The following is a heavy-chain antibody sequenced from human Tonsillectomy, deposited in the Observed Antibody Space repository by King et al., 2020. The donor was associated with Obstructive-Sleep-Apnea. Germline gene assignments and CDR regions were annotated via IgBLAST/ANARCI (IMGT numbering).Heavy chain of an antibody. D-gene: IGHD6-13*01. CDR2: IYYSGST. Sequence: QLQESGPGLVKPSETLSLTCTVSGGSISSSSYYWGWIRQPPGKGLEWIGRIYYSGSTYYNPSLKSRVTISVDTSKNQFSLKLSSVTAADTAVYYCARQYSSSWYNHEYFQHWGQGTLVTVSS. CDR3: ARQYSSSWYNHEYFQH. J-gene: IGHJ1*01. CDR1: GGSISSSSYY. V-gene: IGHV4-39*01.